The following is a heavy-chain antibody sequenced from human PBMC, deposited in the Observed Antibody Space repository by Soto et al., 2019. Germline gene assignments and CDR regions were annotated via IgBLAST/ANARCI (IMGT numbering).Heavy chain of an antibody. J-gene: IGHJ6*03. D-gene: IGHD3-3*01. Sequence: EVQLVESGGGLVQPGGSLRLSCAASGFTFGSYWMSWVRQAPGKGLEWVANIKQDGSEKYYVDSVKGRFTISRDNAKNSLSLQMNSLRAEDTAVYYCPRGFGYYYYYMDVWGKGPTVAVSS. CDR3: PRGFGYYYYYMDV. CDR2: IKQDGSEK. V-gene: IGHV3-7*04. CDR1: GFTFGSYW.